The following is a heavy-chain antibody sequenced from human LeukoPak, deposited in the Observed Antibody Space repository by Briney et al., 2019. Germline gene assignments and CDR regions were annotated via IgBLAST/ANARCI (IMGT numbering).Heavy chain of an antibody. V-gene: IGHV4-34*01. CDR1: GGSFSGYY. J-gene: IGHJ4*02. D-gene: IGHD2-15*01. CDR2: INHCGST. CDR3: ATIFGGSSRGFDY. Sequence: SETLSLTCAVYGGSFSGYYWSWIRQPPGKGLEWNGEINHCGSTNYNPSLKSRVTISVDTSKNQFSLKLSSVTAADTAVYYCATIFGGSSRGFDYWGQGTLVTVSS.